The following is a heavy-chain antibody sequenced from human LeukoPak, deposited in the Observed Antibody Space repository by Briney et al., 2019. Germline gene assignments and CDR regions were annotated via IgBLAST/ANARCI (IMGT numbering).Heavy chain of an antibody. D-gene: IGHD2-15*01. Sequence: PGGSLRLSCAASGFTFSSYAMSWVRQAPGKGLEWVSGISGSGVSTYYADSVKGRFTISRDNSKNTLYLQMNSLRAEDTAVYYCAKDEGWVVVVAATRDYWGQGTLVTVSS. CDR2: ISGSGVST. J-gene: IGHJ4*02. CDR3: AKDEGWVVVVAATRDY. CDR1: GFTFSSYA. V-gene: IGHV3-23*01.